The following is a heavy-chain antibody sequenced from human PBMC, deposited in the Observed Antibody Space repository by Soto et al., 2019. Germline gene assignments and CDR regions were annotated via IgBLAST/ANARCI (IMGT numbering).Heavy chain of an antibody. Sequence: QVQLVQSGAEVKKPGSSVKVSCKASGGTFSSYAISWVRQAPGQVLEWMGGIIPMFDTSTYAQKFQGRVTITADESTSTAYMDLSSLRSEDTAVYYCARDDSSGYYVDYWGQGTLVSVSS. CDR3: ARDDSSGYYVDY. D-gene: IGHD3-22*01. J-gene: IGHJ4*02. V-gene: IGHV1-69*12. CDR1: GGTFSSYA. CDR2: IIPMFDTS.